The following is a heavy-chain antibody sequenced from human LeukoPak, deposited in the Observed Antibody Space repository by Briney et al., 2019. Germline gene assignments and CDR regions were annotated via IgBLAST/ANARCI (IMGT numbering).Heavy chain of an antibody. J-gene: IGHJ4*02. Sequence: GASVKVSCKASGDTFTGYYMHWVRQAPGQGLEWMGWINPNSGGTNYAQKFQGRVTMTRDTSISTAYMELSRLRSDDTAVYYCARAHTDHRLRFLEWLLYYLDYWGQGTLVTVSS. V-gene: IGHV1-2*02. CDR3: ARAHTDHRLRFLEWLLYYLDY. CDR2: INPNSGGT. CDR1: GDTFTGYY. D-gene: IGHD3-3*01.